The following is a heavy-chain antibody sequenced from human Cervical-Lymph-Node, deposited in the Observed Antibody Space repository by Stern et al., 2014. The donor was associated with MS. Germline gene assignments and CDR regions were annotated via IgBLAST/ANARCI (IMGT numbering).Heavy chain of an antibody. CDR2: IYPYDSDT. V-gene: IGHV5-51*01. CDR3: ARHVQGFDY. Sequence: EVQLEASGAVVKKPGESLKISCKLSGYSFTIYYIAWVRQMPGKGLEWMGVIYPYDSDTTYSPSFHGQVTISADKSITTAYLQWSSLRASDTAMYYCARHVQGFDYWGQGTLVTVSS. J-gene: IGHJ4*02. CDR1: GYSFTIYY.